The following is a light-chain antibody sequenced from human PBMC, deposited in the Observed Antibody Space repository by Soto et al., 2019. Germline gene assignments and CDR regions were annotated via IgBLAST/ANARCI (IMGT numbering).Light chain of an antibody. V-gene: IGLV1-44*01. CDR3: AAWDDSLNGQV. J-gene: IGLJ1*01. CDR1: SSNIGSNT. CDR2: SNN. Sequence: VLTQPPSASGTPGQRVTISCSGSSSNIGSNTVNWYQQLPGTAPKLLIYSNNQRPSGVPDRFSGSKSGASASLAISGLQSEDEADYYCAAWDDSLNGQVFGTGTKVTVL.